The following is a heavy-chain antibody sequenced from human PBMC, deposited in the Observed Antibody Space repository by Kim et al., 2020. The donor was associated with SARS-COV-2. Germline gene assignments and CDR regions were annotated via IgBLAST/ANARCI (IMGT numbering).Heavy chain of an antibody. D-gene: IGHD2-2*01. V-gene: IGHV4-39*02. CDR1: GASLNSASYY. J-gene: IGHJ5*02. Sequence: SETLSLTCTVSGASLNSASYYWAWVRQSPGKGLEWIGSVYFDGRTSYKESLKSRVTVSINLAEKQFSLKMRAATATDTAVYFCAGDVVDAYGYQGWFDPWGQGTHVVVSS. CDR3: AGDVVDAYGYQGWFDP. CDR2: VYFDGRT.